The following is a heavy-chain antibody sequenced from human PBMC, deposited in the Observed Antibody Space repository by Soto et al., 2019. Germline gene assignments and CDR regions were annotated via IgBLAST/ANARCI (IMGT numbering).Heavy chain of an antibody. V-gene: IGHV1-8*01. CDR2: MNPNSGNT. CDR1: GYTFTSYD. D-gene: IGHD1-26*01. Sequence: ASVKVSCKASGYTFTSYDINWVRQATGQGLEWMGWMNPNSGNTGYAQKFQSKVTMTRNTSVSTAYMELSSLRSEDTAVYYWARGSTLYGVGYYYMDVWGKGTTVTVSS. J-gene: IGHJ6*03. CDR3: ARGSTLYGVGYYYMDV.